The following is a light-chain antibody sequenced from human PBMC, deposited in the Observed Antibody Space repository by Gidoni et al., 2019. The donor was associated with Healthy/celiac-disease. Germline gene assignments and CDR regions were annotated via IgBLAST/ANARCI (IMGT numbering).Light chain of an antibody. J-gene: IGKJ1*01. Sequence: DIQMTQSPSTLSASVGAIVTITCRASQSISSWLAWYQQTPGKAPKLLIYQASSFASGVPSRFSGSGSGTEFTLTISSLQPDDFATYYYQQYNSYSQAFGQGTKVEIK. CDR2: QAS. CDR3: QQYNSYSQA. CDR1: QSISSW. V-gene: IGKV1-5*03.